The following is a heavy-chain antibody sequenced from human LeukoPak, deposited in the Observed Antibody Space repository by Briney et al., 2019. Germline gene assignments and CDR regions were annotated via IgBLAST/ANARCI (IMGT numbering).Heavy chain of an antibody. D-gene: IGHD3-16*02. CDR3: TRVSDYSYVWGSYRSYYFDY. CDR2: IRSKAYGGTT. J-gene: IGHJ4*02. Sequence: GGSLRLSCTASGFTFGDYAMSWVRQAPGKGLEWVGFIRSKAYGGTTEYAASVKGRFTISRDDSKSIAYLQMNSLKTEDTAVYYCTRVSDYSYVWGSYRSYYFDYWGQGTLVTVS. CDR1: GFTFGDYA. V-gene: IGHV3-49*04.